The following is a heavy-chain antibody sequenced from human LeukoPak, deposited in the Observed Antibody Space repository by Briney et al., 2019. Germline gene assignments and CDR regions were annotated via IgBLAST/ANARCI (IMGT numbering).Heavy chain of an antibody. D-gene: IGHD1-26*01. CDR1: GFTFSSYS. CDR3: AKSSGSYYFDY. V-gene: IGHV3-21*01. Sequence: GGSLRLSCAASGFTFSSYSMNWVRQAPGKGLEWVSSISSSSSYIYYADSVKGRFTVSRDNAKNSLYLQMNSLRAEDTAVYYCAKSSGSYYFDYWGQGTLVTVSS. J-gene: IGHJ4*02. CDR2: ISSSSSYI.